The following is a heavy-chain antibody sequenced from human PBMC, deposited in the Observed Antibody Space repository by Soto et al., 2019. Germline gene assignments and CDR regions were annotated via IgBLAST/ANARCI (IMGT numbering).Heavy chain of an antibody. J-gene: IGHJ4*02. CDR1: GFTFSSHA. V-gene: IGHV3-23*01. D-gene: IGHD2-8*01. CDR3: AKEIFAAAYAATSAFDV. CDR2: VDGSGGDT. Sequence: PGGSLRLSCAASGFTFSSHAMGWLRQAPGTGPEWVAFVDGSGGDTSYADSVKGRFTISRDNSDNSLFLHLNSLRAEDTGRYFCAKEIFAAAYAATSAFDVWGQGTLVTVSS.